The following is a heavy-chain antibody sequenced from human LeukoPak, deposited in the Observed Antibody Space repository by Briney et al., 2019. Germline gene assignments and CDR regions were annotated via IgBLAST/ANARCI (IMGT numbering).Heavy chain of an antibody. J-gene: IGHJ4*02. CDR1: GGSISSSSYY. V-gene: IGHV4-39*01. Sequence: PSETLSLTCTASGGSISSSSYYWGWIRQPPGKELQWIGSIYYSGSTYYNPSLKSRVTISVDTSKNQFSLKLSSVTAADTAVYYCARYDSSGGFDYWGQGTLVTVSS. D-gene: IGHD3-22*01. CDR3: ARYDSSGGFDY. CDR2: IYYSGST.